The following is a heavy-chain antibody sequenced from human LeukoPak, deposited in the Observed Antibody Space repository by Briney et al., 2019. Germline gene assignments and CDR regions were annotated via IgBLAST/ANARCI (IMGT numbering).Heavy chain of an antibody. CDR1: GGSISNYY. CDR2: FYYNGGT. V-gene: IGHV4-59*01. Sequence: SSETLSLTCTVSGGSISNYYWSWIRQPPGKGLEWIGYFYYNGGTNYNPSLKSRITISVDTSKNQFSLKLSSVTAADTAVYYCARDAGDDYGPNYLDCWGQGTLVTVSS. D-gene: IGHD4-17*01. J-gene: IGHJ4*02. CDR3: ARDAGDDYGPNYLDC.